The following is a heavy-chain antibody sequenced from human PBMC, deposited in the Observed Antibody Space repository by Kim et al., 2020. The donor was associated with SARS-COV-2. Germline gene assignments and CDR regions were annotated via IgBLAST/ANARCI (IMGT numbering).Heavy chain of an antibody. CDR2: ISYDGSNK. D-gene: IGHD6-19*01. V-gene: IGHV3-30*18. J-gene: IGHJ3*02. CDR1: GFTFSSYG. Sequence: GGSLRLSCAASGFTFSSYGMHWVRQAPAKGLEWVAVISYDGSNKYYADPVKGRFTISRDNSKNTLSLQMNSLRAEDTAVYYCAKDYSSGPGIDAFDIWG. CDR3: AKDYSSGPGIDAFDI.